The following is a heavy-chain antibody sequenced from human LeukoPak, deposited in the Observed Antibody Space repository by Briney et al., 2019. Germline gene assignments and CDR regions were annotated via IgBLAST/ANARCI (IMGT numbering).Heavy chain of an antibody. D-gene: IGHD3-22*01. CDR2: INHSGST. CDR1: GGSFSGYY. V-gene: IGHV4-34*01. Sequence: PSETLSLTCAVYGGSFSGYYWSWIRQPPGKGLEWIGEINHSGSTNYNPSLKSRVTISVDTSKNQFSLKLSSVTAADTAVYYCARRGLSDYDSSGYYHFDYWGQGTLVTVSS. J-gene: IGHJ4*02. CDR3: ARRGLSDYDSSGYYHFDY.